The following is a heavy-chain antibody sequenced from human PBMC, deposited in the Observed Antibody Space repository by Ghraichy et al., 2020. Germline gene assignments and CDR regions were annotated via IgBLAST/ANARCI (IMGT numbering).Heavy chain of an antibody. CDR3: SKGIVPGVVPRHYYYGMDV. Sequence: ASVKVSCKASGYTFTNYYIHWVRQAPGQGLEWMGWINPSSGDTKYAQKCQGRVTMTRDTSIDTAYMELRGLRLDDTAAFYCSKGIVPGVVPRHYYYGMDVWGQGTSVTVSS. CDR1: GYTFTNYY. D-gene: IGHD1-26*01. CDR2: INPSSGDT. V-gene: IGHV1-2*02. J-gene: IGHJ6*02.